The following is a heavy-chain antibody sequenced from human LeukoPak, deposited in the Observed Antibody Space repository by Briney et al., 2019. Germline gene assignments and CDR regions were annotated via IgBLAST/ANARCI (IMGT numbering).Heavy chain of an antibody. CDR3: AKVFLPGWELRGDFDY. V-gene: IGHV3-7*03. CDR2: IKQDGSEK. CDR1: GFTFSSYG. Sequence: GGSLRLSCAASGFTFSSYGMHWVRQAPGKGLEWVANIKQDGSEKYYVDSVKGRFTISRDNSKNTLYLQMNSLRAEDTAVYYCAKVFLPGWELRGDFDYWGQGTLVTASS. J-gene: IGHJ4*02. D-gene: IGHD1-26*01.